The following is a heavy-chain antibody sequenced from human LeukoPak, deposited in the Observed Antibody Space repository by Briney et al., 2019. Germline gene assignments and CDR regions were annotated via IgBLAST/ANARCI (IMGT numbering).Heavy chain of an antibody. CDR1: GYSFTNYW. V-gene: IGHV5-51*01. D-gene: IGHD5-24*01. J-gene: IGHJ6*02. CDR2: IYPGDSDT. Sequence: GESLKISCKGSGYSFTNYWIGWVRQMPGKGLEWMGIIYPGDSDTRYSPSFQGQVTISVDKSISTAYLQWRSLKASDTAMYFCARRGEMATIHGYHYGMDVWGLGTTVTVSS. CDR3: ARRGEMATIHGYHYGMDV.